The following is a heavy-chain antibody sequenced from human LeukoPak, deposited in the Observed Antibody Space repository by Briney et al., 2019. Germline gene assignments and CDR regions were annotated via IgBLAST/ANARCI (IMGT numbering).Heavy chain of an antibody. D-gene: IGHD2-15*01. CDR2: ISYDGNNK. CDR1: GFTFSNYA. V-gene: IGHV3-30*04. J-gene: IGHJ5*02. Sequence: GGSLRLSCATSGFTFSNYAMHWLHQAPGKGLEWVTVISYDGNNKYYADSVKGRFTISRDNSKDTLFLQMDSLRVEDTAVYYCATFCSGGDCYSFAPWGQGTLVTVSS. CDR3: ATFCSGGDCYSFAP.